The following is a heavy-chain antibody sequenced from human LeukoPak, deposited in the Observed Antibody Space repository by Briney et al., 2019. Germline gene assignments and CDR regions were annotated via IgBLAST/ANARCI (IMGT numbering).Heavy chain of an antibody. CDR2: ISYDGSNK. D-gene: IGHD6-6*01. Sequence: VISYDGSNKYYADSVKGRFAISRDNSKKMLYLRMNSLRAEDTAVYYCAMGVEYSSSFFDYWGQGTLVTVSS. CDR3: AMGVEYSSSFFDY. V-gene: IGHV3-30*03. J-gene: IGHJ4*02.